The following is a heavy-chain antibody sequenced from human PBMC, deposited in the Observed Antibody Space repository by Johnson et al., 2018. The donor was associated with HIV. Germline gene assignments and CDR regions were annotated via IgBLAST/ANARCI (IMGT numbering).Heavy chain of an antibody. V-gene: IGHV3-13*01. CDR3: ARGDRYHAFDI. D-gene: IGHD3-16*02. CDR1: GFTFRSYD. CDR2: IGTAGDT. Sequence: VQLVESGGGLVQPGGSLRLSCAASGFTFRSYDMHWVRQATGKGLEWVSGIGTAGDTYYPGSVKGRFTISRENAKNSLYLQMNSLRAGDTAVYYCARGDRYHAFDIWGKGAMVTVSS. J-gene: IGHJ3*02.